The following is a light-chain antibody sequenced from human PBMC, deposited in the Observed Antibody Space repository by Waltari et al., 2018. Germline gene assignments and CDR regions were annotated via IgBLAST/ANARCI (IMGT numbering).Light chain of an antibody. V-gene: IGLV2-11*01. CDR1: GSDVADSNF. J-gene: IGLJ3*02. Sequence: QSALTQPRSVSGSPGQSVTISCTGTGSDVADSNFVSWYQQHPGEAPKLVIYDVSEPPSGVPDRFSGSKSGNSASLSVSGLQAEDEAVYSCCSYTGTWVFGGGTKLTVL. CDR2: DVS. CDR3: CSYTGTWV.